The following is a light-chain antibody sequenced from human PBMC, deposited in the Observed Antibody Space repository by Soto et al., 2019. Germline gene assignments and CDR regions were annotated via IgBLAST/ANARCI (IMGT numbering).Light chain of an antibody. J-gene: IGLJ1*01. CDR2: GNS. CDR3: LAYGSSLSGYV. V-gene: IGLV1-40*01. Sequence: QSVLTQPPSVSGAPGQRVTISCTGSSSNIGAGYDVHWYQQLPGTAPKLLIYGNSNRPSGVPDRFSGSKSGTSASLAITGLQAEDEADYYRLAYGSSLSGYVFGTGTKVTLL. CDR1: SSNIGAGYD.